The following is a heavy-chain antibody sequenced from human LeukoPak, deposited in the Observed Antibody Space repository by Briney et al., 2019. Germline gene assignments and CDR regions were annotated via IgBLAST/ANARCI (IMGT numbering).Heavy chain of an antibody. CDR1: GGSISSYY. V-gene: IGHV4-59*12. J-gene: IGHJ4*02. CDR3: ARRFRLWFGERRFGGYYFDY. Sequence: PSETLSLTCTVSGGSISSYYWSWIRQPPGKGLEWIGYIYYSGSTNYNPSLKSRVTISVDTSKNQFSLKLSSVTAADTAVYYCARRFRLWFGERRFGGYYFDYWGQGTLVTVSS. CDR2: IYYSGST. D-gene: IGHD3-10*01.